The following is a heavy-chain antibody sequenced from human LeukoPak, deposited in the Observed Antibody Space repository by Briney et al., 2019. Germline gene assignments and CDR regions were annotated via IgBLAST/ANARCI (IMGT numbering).Heavy chain of an antibody. D-gene: IGHD3-3*01. CDR2: INHSGST. V-gene: IGHV4-34*01. CDR1: GGSFSGYY. J-gene: IGHJ5*02. Sequence: SETPSLTCAVYGGSFSGYYWSWIRQPPGKGLEWIGEINHSGSTNYNPSLKSRVTISVDTSKNQFSLKLSSVTAADTAVYYCAQISRKYYDFWSGYPNWFDPWGQGTLVTVSS. CDR3: AQISRKYYDFWSGYPNWFDP.